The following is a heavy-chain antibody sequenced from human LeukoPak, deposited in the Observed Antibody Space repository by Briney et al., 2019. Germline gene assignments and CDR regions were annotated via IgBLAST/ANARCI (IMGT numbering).Heavy chain of an antibody. J-gene: IGHJ4*02. CDR2: ISGSSSNI. D-gene: IGHD2-21*01. V-gene: IGHV3-21*01. Sequence: PGGSLRLSCAASGFTFSTYSMNWVRQAPGKGLEWVSSISGSSSNIYYADSVKGRFTISRDNAKNSLYLQMNSLRAEDTAVYYCARHIVRPTMLIEYWGQGILVTVSS. CDR3: ARHIVRPTMLIEY. CDR1: GFTFSTYS.